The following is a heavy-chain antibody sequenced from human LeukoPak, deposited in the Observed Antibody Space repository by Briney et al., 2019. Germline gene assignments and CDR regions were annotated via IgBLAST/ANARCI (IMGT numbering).Heavy chain of an antibody. CDR1: GYTFTNYW. CDR3: SRRSREHFDY. D-gene: IGHD5-24*01. J-gene: IGHJ4*02. V-gene: IGHV5-51*01. CDR2: IYPDDSDT. Sequence: GESLKISCKGSGYTFTNYWIGWVRQMPGKGLEWMGIIYPDDSDTTYSPSFQGQVTISADKSITTAYLHWSSLKASDTAIYYCSRRSREHFDYWGQGTLVTVSS.